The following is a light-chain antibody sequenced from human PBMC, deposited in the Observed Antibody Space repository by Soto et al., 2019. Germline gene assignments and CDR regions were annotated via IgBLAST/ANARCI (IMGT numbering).Light chain of an antibody. CDR1: QNVLYSSNNKNY. V-gene: IGKV4-1*01. CDR2: WAS. Sequence: DIVMTQSPDSLAVSLGERATINCRSSQNVLYSSNNKNYLAWYQQKAGQPPKLLIYWASTRASVVPDRLSGSGSGIDFTLTITSLQAEDVAVYHCQQYYNTPTSCGQGNKLEIK. CDR3: QQYYNTPTS. J-gene: IGKJ2*01.